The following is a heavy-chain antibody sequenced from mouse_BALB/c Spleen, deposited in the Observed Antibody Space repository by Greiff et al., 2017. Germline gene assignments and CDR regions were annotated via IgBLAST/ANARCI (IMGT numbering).Heavy chain of an antibody. CDR1: GYTFTDYA. CDR3: AREGERGENYFDY. Sequence: QVQLQQSGAELVRPGVSVKISCKGSGYTFTDYAMHWVKQSHAKSLEWIGVISTYYGDASYNQKFKGKATMTVDKSSSTAYMELARLTSEDSAIYYCAREGERGENYFDYWGQGTTLTVSS. V-gene: IGHV1S137*01. CDR2: ISTYYGDA. J-gene: IGHJ2*01.